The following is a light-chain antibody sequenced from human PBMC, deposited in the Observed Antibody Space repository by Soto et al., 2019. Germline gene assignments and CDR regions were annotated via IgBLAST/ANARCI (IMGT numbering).Light chain of an antibody. CDR2: DVS. CDR3: CSYAGSYTYV. Sequence: QSVLTQPRSVSGSPGQSVTISCTGGSNYVSWYQQLPGKAPKLMIYDVSQRPSGVPDRFSGSKSGNTASQTISGLQAEDEADYYCCSYAGSYTYVFGTGTKLTVL. J-gene: IGLJ1*01. CDR1: GSNY. V-gene: IGLV2-11*01.